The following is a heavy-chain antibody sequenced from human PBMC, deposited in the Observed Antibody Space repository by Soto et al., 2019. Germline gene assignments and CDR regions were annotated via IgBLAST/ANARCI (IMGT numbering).Heavy chain of an antibody. Sequence: GGSLRLSCATSGFTFGTYAMGWVRQAPGKGLEWVSSISVSGYSTYYADSVKGRFTISRDDSKSTLYLQMNSLRVEDTAVFYCAKGGVYSRLGLDYWGQGTLVTVSS. D-gene: IGHD2-15*01. CDR3: AKGGVYSRLGLDY. CDR2: ISVSGYST. J-gene: IGHJ4*02. CDR1: GFTFGTYA. V-gene: IGHV3-23*01.